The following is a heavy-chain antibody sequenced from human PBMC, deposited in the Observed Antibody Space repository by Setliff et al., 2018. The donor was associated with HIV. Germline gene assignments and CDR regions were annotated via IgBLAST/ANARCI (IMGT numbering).Heavy chain of an antibody. CDR3: AREIRTVYTGGHYFYGIDV. J-gene: IGHJ6*02. CDR1: GFTFSDYD. D-gene: IGHD3-16*01. CDR2: IGTGGDT. Sequence: HPGGSLRLSCEASGFTFSDYDFHWVRQAAGKGLEWVSAIGTGGDTYYVDSVKGRFTISRENARNSLYLQMNSLRVGDTAVYYCAREIRTVYTGGHYFYGIDVWGQGTAVTVSS. V-gene: IGHV3-13*01.